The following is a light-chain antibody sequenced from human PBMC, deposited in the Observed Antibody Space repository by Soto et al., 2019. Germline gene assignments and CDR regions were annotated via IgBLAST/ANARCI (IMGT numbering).Light chain of an antibody. J-gene: IGLJ1*01. Sequence: QSALTQPASVSGSPGQSITISCAGTSSDIGGSNYVSWYQQHPGKAPKLMIYGVSNRPSGVSNRFSGSKSGNTASLTISGLQAEDEADYFCYSSRSSSSTCYVFGTGTKLTVL. V-gene: IGLV2-14*03. CDR1: SSDIGGSNY. CDR3: YSSRSSSSTCYV. CDR2: GVS.